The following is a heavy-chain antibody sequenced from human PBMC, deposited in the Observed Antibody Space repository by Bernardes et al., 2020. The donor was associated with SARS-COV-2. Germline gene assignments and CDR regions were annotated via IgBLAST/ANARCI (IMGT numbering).Heavy chain of an antibody. CDR3: ARAGGSSSWYISYYYYYGMDV. CDR2: IYYSGST. D-gene: IGHD6-13*01. J-gene: IGHJ6*02. CDR1: GGSISSSSYY. Sequence: SETLSLTCTVSGGSISSSSYYWGWIRQPPGKGLEWIGSIYYSGSTYYNPSLKSRVTISVDTSKNQFSLKLSSVTAADTAVYYCARAGGSSSWYISYYYYYGMDVWGQGTTVTVSS. V-gene: IGHV4-39*01.